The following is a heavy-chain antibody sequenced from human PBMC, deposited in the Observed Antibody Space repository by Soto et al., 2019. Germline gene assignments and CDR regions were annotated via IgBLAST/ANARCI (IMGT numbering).Heavy chain of an antibody. CDR3: ARGFRNGFNV. CDR2: ISGPRIYI. J-gene: IGHJ6*02. D-gene: IGHD2-8*01. V-gene: IGHV3-21*01. CDR1: GFPFRGYN. Sequence: EVQLVESGGGLVKPGGSLRLSCGGSGFPFRGYNINWVHQAPGKGLEWVSYISGPRIYIYYPDSGKGRFNISRDNAKSAVYLQMNSLRAEDTAVYYCARGFRNGFNVWGQGATVSVSS.